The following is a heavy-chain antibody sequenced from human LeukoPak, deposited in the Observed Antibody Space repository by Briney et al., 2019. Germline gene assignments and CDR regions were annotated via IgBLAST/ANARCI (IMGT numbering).Heavy chain of an antibody. V-gene: IGHV3-48*04. D-gene: IGHD2-15*01. CDR2: ISDSSSTI. J-gene: IGHJ6*02. CDR3: VRDCGGGSCYSGWGFYYGMDV. Sequence: GGSLRLSCAASGFTFSGYSMNWVRQAPGKGLERVSYISDSSSTIYYADSVKGRFTISRDNAKNSMYLQMNSLRAEDTAVYYCVRDCGGGSCYSGWGFYYGMDVWGQGTTVTVSS. CDR1: GFTFSGYS.